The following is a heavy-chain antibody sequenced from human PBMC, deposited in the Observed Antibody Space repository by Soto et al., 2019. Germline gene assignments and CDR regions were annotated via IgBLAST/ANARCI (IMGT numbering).Heavy chain of an antibody. D-gene: IGHD3-16*01. V-gene: IGHV3-23*01. J-gene: IGHJ4*02. CDR2: ITGSGGST. CDR3: AKNRLSLVPQLDY. Sequence: EVQLLESGGGLEQRGGSLRLSCAASGFTFNNYGMSWVRQAPGKGLEWVSSITGSGGSTYHADSVKGRFTISRDNSKNTLYLQMNSLRADDTAVYYCAKNRLSLVPQLDYWGQGTLVTVSS. CDR1: GFTFNNYG.